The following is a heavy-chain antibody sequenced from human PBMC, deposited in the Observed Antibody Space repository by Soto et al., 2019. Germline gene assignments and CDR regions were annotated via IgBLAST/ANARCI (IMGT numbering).Heavy chain of an antibody. J-gene: IGHJ4*02. Sequence: ASVKVSCKASGYTFTSYGISWVRQAPGQGLEWMGWISAYNGNTNYAQKLQGRVTMTTDTSTSTAYMELRSLRSDETAVYYSAREAYYYDSSSYRPVYYFDYCGQGTLVTVSS. D-gene: IGHD3-22*01. CDR2: ISAYNGNT. CDR1: GYTFTSYG. CDR3: AREAYYYDSSSYRPVYYFDY. V-gene: IGHV1-18*04.